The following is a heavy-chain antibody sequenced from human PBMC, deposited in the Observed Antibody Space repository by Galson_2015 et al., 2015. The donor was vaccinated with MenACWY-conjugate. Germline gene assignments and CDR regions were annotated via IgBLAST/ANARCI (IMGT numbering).Heavy chain of an antibody. CDR3: ARSGVGFGERWLDP. V-gene: IGHV3-53*01. D-gene: IGHD3-16*01. CDR2: ICSGTRT. J-gene: IGHJ5*02. Sequence: SLRFSCAASGFTVSTNCMSWVRQAPGKGLEWVSIICSGTRTFYADSVKGRFTISGDNSQNTVYLQMNSLRAEDAAMYYCARSGVGFGERWLDPWGQGTLVTVSS. CDR1: GFTVSTNC.